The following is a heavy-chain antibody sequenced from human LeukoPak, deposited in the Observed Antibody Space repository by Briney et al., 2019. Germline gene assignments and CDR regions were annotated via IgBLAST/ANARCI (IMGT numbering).Heavy chain of an antibody. D-gene: IGHD5-18*01. CDR2: IYTSGST. CDR1: GGSISSGSYY. J-gene: IGHJ3*02. CDR3: ARVRYSYDAFDI. V-gene: IGHV4-61*02. Sequence: PPETLSLTCTVSGGSISSGSYYWSWIRQPAGKGLEWIGRIYTSGSTDYNPSLKSRVTISVDTSKNQFSLKLSSVTAADTAVYYCARVRYSYDAFDIWGQGTMVTVSS.